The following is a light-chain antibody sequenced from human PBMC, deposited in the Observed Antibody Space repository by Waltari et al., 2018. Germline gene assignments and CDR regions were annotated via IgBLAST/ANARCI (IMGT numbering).Light chain of an antibody. Sequence: QLVLTQSPSASASLGASVKLTCPLSSGHSSNIIAWLQQQPEKGPRYLMKVNSDVSHSKGDEIPDRFSGSSSGAERYLTISTVQSEDEADYYCQTGGHGTWVFGGGTKLTVL. J-gene: IGLJ3*02. V-gene: IGLV4-69*01. CDR3: QTGGHGTWV. CDR1: SGHSSNI. CDR2: VNSDVSH.